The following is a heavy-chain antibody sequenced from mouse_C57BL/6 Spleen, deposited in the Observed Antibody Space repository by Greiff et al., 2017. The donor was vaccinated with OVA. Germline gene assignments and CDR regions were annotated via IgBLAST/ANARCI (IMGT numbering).Heavy chain of an antibody. J-gene: IGHJ1*03. CDR3: TRGDYYGSSWYFDV. Sequence: EVQLQQSGTVLARPGASVKMSCKTSGYTFTSYWMHWVKQRPGQGLEWIGAIYPGNSDTSYNQKFKGKAKLTAVTSASTAYMELSSLTNEDSAVYYGTRGDYYGSSWYFDVWGTGTTVTVSS. CDR1: GYTFTSYW. CDR2: IYPGNSDT. V-gene: IGHV1-5*01. D-gene: IGHD1-1*01.